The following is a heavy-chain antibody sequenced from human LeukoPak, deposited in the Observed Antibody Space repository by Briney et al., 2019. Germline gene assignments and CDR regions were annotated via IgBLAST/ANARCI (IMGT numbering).Heavy chain of an antibody. CDR2: FDPEDGET. CDR1: GYTLTELS. V-gene: IGHV1-24*01. D-gene: IGHD2-8*02. Sequence: ASVKASCKVSGYTLTELSMHWVRQAPGKGLEWMGGFDPEDGETIYAQKFQGRVTMTEDTSTDTAYMELSSLRSEDTAVYYCATIVLGGNWFDPWGQGTLVTVSS. J-gene: IGHJ5*02. CDR3: ATIVLGGNWFDP.